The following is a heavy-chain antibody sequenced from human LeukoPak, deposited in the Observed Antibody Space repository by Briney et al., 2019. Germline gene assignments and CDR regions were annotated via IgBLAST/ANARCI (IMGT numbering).Heavy chain of an antibody. J-gene: IGHJ6*03. CDR2: IRYDGSNK. CDR3: AKDPNYNYYYYYMDV. V-gene: IGHV3-30*02. D-gene: IGHD5-24*01. Sequence: PGGSLRLSCAASGFTFSSYGMHWVRQAPGKGLEGVAFIRYDGSNKYYADSVKGRFTISRDNSKNTLYLQMNSLRAEDTAVYYCAKDPNYNYYYYYMDVWGKGTTVTISS. CDR1: GFTFSSYG.